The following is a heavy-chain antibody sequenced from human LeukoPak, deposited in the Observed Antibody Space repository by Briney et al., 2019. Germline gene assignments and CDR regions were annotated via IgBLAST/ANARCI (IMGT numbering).Heavy chain of an antibody. CDR1: GGSISSSSYY. V-gene: IGHV4-39*07. CDR3: ARVSGYSGYDWFDY. D-gene: IGHD5-12*01. CDR2: IYYSGST. Sequence: SETLSLTCTVSGGSISSSSYYWGWIRQPPGKGLEWIGSIYYSGSTYYNPSLKSRVTISVDTSKNQFSLKLSSVTAADTAVYYCARVSGYSGYDWFDYWGQGTLVTVSS. J-gene: IGHJ4*02.